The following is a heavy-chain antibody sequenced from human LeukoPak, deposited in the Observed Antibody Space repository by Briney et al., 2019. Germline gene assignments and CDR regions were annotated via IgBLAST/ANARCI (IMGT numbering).Heavy chain of an antibody. V-gene: IGHV3-7*04. J-gene: IGHJ3*02. Sequence: PGGSLRLSCAASGFTFSNAWMTWVRQAPGKGLEWVANINKDGSEKYYVDSVKGRFTISRDNAKNSLFLQMNSLRAEDTAVYYCARVRTGTDGFDIWGQGTMVTVSS. D-gene: IGHD1-1*01. CDR3: ARVRTGTDGFDI. CDR1: GFTFSNAW. CDR2: INKDGSEK.